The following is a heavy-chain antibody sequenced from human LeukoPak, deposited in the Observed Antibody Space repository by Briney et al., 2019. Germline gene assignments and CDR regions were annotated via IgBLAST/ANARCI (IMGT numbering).Heavy chain of an antibody. V-gene: IGHV1-69*05. CDR2: IIPIFGTA. Sequence: SVKVSCKASGYTFTSYGISWVRQAPGQGLEWMGGIIPIFGTANYAQKFQGRVTITTGESTSTAYMELSSLRSEDTAVYYCTAAADRDYFDYWGQGTLVTVSS. J-gene: IGHJ4*02. CDR1: GYTFTSYG. D-gene: IGHD1-14*01. CDR3: TAAADRDYFDY.